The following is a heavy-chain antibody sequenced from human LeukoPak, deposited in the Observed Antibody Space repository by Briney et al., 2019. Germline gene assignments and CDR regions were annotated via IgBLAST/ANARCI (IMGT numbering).Heavy chain of an antibody. CDR1: GYTFTTYD. J-gene: IGHJ4*02. D-gene: IGHD1-1*01. CDR2: MNPSSGNT. V-gene: IGHV1-8*01. Sequence: GASVKVSCKASGYTFTTYDINWVRQATGQGLEWMGWMNPSSGNTGYAQKFQGRVTMTRDTSISTAYMELSSLRSEDTAVYYCARETTIPPYYFDYWGLGTPVIVSS. CDR3: ARETTIPPYYFDY.